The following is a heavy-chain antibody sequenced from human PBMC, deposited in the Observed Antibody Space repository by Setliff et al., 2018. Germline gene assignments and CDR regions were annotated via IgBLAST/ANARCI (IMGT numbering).Heavy chain of an antibody. J-gene: IGHJ4*01. CDR2: VNHRGDT. CDR3: RFWSGYYKNDF. CDR1: GESFDTYY. V-gene: IGHV4-34*01. Sequence: SETLSLTCNVYGESFDTYYWSWIRQPPGKGLEWIEEVNHRGDTNYSPSLRGRVTMTVDAARKQLSLKISSMTAADAGVYYCRFWSGYYKNDFWGHGTLVTSPQ. D-gene: IGHD6-25*01.